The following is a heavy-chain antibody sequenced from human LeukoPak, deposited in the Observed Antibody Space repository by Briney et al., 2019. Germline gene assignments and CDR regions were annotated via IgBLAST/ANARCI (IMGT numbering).Heavy chain of an antibody. D-gene: IGHD1-26*01. CDR1: GYTLTGYY. J-gene: IGHJ4*02. Sequence: ASVKVSCKASGYTLTGYYMHWVRQAPGQGLEWMGWINPNSGGTNYAQKFQGRVTMTRDTSISTAYMELSRLRSDDTAVYYCARSPIRMGATWVFDYWGQGTLVTVSS. CDR2: INPNSGGT. CDR3: ARSPIRMGATWVFDY. V-gene: IGHV1-2*02.